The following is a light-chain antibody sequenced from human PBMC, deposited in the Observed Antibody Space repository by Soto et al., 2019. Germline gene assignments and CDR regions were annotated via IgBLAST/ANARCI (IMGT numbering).Light chain of an antibody. CDR1: QSVSSSY. Sequence: EIVLTQSPATLSLSPGERATLSCRASQSVSSSYLAWYQQKPGQAPRLLISDASTGASGIPPRFSGSGSGTEFTLTIDRLQSADFAVYYCQQYDRWPVTFGGGTKVDIK. CDR3: QQYDRWPVT. J-gene: IGKJ4*01. V-gene: IGKV3-15*01. CDR2: DAS.